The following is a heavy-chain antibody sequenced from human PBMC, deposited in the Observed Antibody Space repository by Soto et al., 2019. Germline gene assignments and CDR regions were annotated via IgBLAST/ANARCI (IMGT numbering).Heavy chain of an antibody. J-gene: IGHJ3*02. CDR3: AKDFVLLWFGELPDAFDI. D-gene: IGHD3-10*01. CDR1: GFTFSSYA. V-gene: IGHV3-23*01. CDR2: ISGSGGST. Sequence: GGSLRLSCAASGFTFSSYAMSWVRQAPGKGLEWVSAISGSGGSTYYADSVKGRFTISRDNSKNTLYLQMNSLRAEDTAVYYCAKDFVLLWFGELPDAFDIWGQGTMVTVSS.